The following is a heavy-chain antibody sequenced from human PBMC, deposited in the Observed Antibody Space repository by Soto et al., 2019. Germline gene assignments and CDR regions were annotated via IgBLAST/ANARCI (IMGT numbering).Heavy chain of an antibody. Sequence: ETLSLTCTVSVDAMTTYYWSWIRQPAGKGLEWIGRIDASGNTNYNLSLNSRVTMSIDTSKKQFSLKLTSVTAADTAIYYCARYSNNWFQTEGMDVWGQGTTVTVSS. V-gene: IGHV4-4*07. CDR2: IDASGNT. J-gene: IGHJ6*02. CDR1: VDAMTTYY. D-gene: IGHD6-13*01. CDR3: ARYSNNWFQTEGMDV.